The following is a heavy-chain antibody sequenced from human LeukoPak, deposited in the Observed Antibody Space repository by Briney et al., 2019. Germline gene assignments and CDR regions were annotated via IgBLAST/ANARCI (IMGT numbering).Heavy chain of an antibody. J-gene: IGHJ4*02. D-gene: IGHD3-22*01. CDR2: INHSGST. Sequence: SETLSLTCAVYGGSFSGYYWSRIRQPPGKGLEWIGEINHSGSTNYNPSLKSRVTISVDTSKNQFSLKLSSVTAADTAVYFCPRGLDSRKLGYWGQGTLVTVSS. V-gene: IGHV4-34*01. CDR1: GGSFSGYY. CDR3: PRGLDSRKLGY.